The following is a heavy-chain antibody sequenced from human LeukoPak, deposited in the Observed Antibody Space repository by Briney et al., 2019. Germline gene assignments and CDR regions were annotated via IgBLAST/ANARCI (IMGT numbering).Heavy chain of an antibody. Sequence: SETLSLTCAVCGGSFSGYYWSWIRQPPGKGLEWIGEINHSGSTNYNPSLKSRVTISVDTSKNQFSLKLSSVTAADTAVYYCARGPQSGFYDYIWGSYRYGYFDYWGQGTLVTVSS. CDR2: INHSGST. V-gene: IGHV4-34*01. J-gene: IGHJ4*02. CDR1: GGSFSGYY. D-gene: IGHD3-16*02. CDR3: ARGPQSGFYDYIWGSYRYGYFDY.